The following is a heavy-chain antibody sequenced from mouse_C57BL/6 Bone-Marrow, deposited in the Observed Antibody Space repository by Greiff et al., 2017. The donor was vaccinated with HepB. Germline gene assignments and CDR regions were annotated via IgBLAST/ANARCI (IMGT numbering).Heavy chain of an antibody. CDR3: ARRVTTVVAPTFYFDY. J-gene: IGHJ2*01. D-gene: IGHD1-1*01. Sequence: QVTLKESGPGILQPSQTLSLTCSFSGFSLSTFGMGVGWIRQPSGKGLEWLAHIWWDDDKYYNPALKSRLTISKDTSKNQVFLKIANVDTADTATYYCARRVTTVVAPTFYFDYWGQGTTLTVSS. V-gene: IGHV8-8*01. CDR1: GFSLSTFGMG. CDR2: IWWDDDK.